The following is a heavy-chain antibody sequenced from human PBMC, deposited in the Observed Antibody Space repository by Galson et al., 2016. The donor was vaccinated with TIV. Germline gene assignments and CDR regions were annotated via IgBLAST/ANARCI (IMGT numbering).Heavy chain of an antibody. CDR3: GRIGSQGYHDYYYAIDV. J-gene: IGHJ6*02. Sequence: SLRLSCAASGFTFNTYAMHWVRQAPGKGLEWVAIISYDGSYQQYVDSVRGRFTISRDNSKNTLSLQMNSLRAEDTAVYYCGRIGSQGYHDYYYAIDVWGQGTTVSVSS. V-gene: IGHV3-30*04. CDR1: GFTFNTYA. CDR2: ISYDGSYQ. D-gene: IGHD3-10*01.